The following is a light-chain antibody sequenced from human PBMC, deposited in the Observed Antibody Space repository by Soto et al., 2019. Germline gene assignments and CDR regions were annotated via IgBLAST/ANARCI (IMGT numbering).Light chain of an antibody. V-gene: IGLV2-8*01. CDR2: EVI. CDR1: SSDVGGYNY. J-gene: IGLJ1*01. Sequence: QSVLTQPPSASGSPGQSVTISCTGTSSDVGGYNYVSWYQQHPGRAPKLMIYEVIKRPSGVPDRFSGSKSVNEASLTVSGLQAEDEGDYYCSSFTDTENSYVFGSGTKLTVL. CDR3: SSFTDTENSYV.